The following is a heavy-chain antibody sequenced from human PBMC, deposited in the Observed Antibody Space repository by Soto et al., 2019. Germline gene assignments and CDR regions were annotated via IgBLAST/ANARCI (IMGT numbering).Heavy chain of an antibody. V-gene: IGHV2-5*01. D-gene: IGHD6-13*01. CDR2: IYWNDDK. J-gene: IGHJ5*02. CDR1: GFSLSTSGVG. Sequence: SGPTLVKPTQTLTLTCTFSGFSLSTSGVGVGWIRQPPGKALEWLALIYWNDDKRYSPSLKSRLTITKDTSKNQVVLTMTNMDPVDTATYYCAHRRPYSSSWYGPFDPWGQGTLVTVSS. CDR3: AHRRPYSSSWYGPFDP.